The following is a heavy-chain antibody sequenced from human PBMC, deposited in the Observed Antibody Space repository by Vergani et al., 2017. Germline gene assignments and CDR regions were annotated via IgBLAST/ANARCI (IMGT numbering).Heavy chain of an antibody. CDR3: ARRRLWATVVTPGYYGMDV. J-gene: IGHJ6*02. Sequence: QVQLVQSGAEVKKPGSSVKVSCKASGGTFSSYAISWVRQAPGQGLEWMGGIIPIFGTANYAQKFQGRVTITADESTSTAYMELSSVTAADTAVYYCARRRLWATVVTPGYYGMDVWGQGTTVTVSS. CDR1: GGTFSSYA. V-gene: IGHV1-69*01. CDR2: IIPIFGTA. D-gene: IGHD4-23*01.